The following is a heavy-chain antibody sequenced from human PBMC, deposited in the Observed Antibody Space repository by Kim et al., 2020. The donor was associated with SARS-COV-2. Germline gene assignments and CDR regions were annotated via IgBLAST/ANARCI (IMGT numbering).Heavy chain of an antibody. CDR1: GGSISSSSYY. D-gene: IGHD2-2*01. CDR2: IYYSGST. V-gene: IGHV4-39*01. Sequence: SETLSLTCTVSGGSISSSSYYWGWNRQPPGKGLEWIGSIYYSGSTYYNPSLKSRVTISVDTSKNQFSLKLSSVTAADTAVYYCASLLGYCSSTSCPPCDWGQGTLVSVSS. J-gene: IGHJ4*02. CDR3: ASLLGYCSSTSCPPCD.